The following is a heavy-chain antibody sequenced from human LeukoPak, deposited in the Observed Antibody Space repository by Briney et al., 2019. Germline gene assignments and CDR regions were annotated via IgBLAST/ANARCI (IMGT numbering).Heavy chain of an antibody. CDR3: ARVSGTIRIWPQPFGDGMDV. Sequence: PGGSLRLSCAASRFTFSNYFMSWVRQAPGKELECVSAISGSGRSTYYADSVKGRVTISRDNSKNTLYLQMNSPRAEDTAVYYCARVSGTIRIWPQPFGDGMDVWGQGTTVTVSS. CDR1: RFTFSNYF. V-gene: IGHV3-23*01. D-gene: IGHD2/OR15-2a*01. J-gene: IGHJ6*02. CDR2: ISGSGRST.